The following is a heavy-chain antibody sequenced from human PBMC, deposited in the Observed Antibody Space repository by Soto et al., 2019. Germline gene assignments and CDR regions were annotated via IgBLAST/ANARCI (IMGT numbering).Heavy chain of an antibody. D-gene: IGHD3-22*01. J-gene: IGHJ4*02. CDR3: ARAPPQSERLTRDDSSGYYIS. Sequence: PSETLSLTCTVSGGSISSGGYYWSWIRQHPGKGLEWIGYIYYSGSTYYNPSLKSRVTISVDTSKNQFSLKLSSVTAADTAVYYCARAPPQSERLTRDDSSGYYISWGQGTLVTVSS. V-gene: IGHV4-31*03. CDR1: GGSISSGGYY. CDR2: IYYSGST.